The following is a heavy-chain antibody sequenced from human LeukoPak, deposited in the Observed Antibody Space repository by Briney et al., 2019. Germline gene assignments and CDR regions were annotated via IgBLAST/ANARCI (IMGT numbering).Heavy chain of an antibody. D-gene: IGHD2-2*01. J-gene: IGHJ5*02. CDR1: GDSVSSNSVT. Sequence: SQTLSLTCAISGDSVSSNSVTWHWIRQSPSRGLEWLGRTYYRSTWYNDYAVSVRGRITVNPDTSKNQFSLHLNSVTPEDTAVYYCARRLTQYDCFDPWGQGILVTDSS. CDR2: TYYRSTWYN. CDR3: ARRLTQYDCFDP. V-gene: IGHV6-1*01.